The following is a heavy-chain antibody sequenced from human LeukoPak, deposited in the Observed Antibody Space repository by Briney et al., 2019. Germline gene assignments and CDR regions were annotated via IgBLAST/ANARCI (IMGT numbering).Heavy chain of an antibody. D-gene: IGHD3-3*01. CDR1: CGATTNYY. Sequence: VKPWETQSLTCTVSCGATTNYYWSWLRDPPGKGLEGISHIYHTRSAIYNSSLKRRVTISVDTAKNEFYLKRNAVTAAASTADYCGRFFWSGSKRLDSWGHGTVVTVSS. CDR2: IYHTRSA. CDR3: GRFFWSGSKRLDS. J-gene: IGHJ5*01. V-gene: IGHV4-59*08.